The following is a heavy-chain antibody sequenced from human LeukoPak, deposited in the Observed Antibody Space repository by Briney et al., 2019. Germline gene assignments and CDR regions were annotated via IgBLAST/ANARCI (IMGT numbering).Heavy chain of an antibody. D-gene: IGHD4-17*01. CDR3: ARERLRDNWFDT. J-gene: IGHJ5*02. CDR2: ISGSGGST. V-gene: IGHV3-23*01. Sequence: TGGSLRLSCAAAGFTFSSYAMSWVRQAPGKGLEWVSAISGSGGSTYYADFVKGRFTISRDNAKNSLYLQMSRLTAEDTAVYYCARERLRDNWFDTWGQGTLFTVSS. CDR1: GFTFSSYA.